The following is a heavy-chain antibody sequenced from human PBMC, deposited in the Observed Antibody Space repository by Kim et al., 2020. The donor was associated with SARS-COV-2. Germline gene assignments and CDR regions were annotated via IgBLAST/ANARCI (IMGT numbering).Heavy chain of an antibody. Sequence: SETLSLTCAVYGGSFSGYYWSWIRQPPGKGLEWIGEINHSGSTNYNPSLKSRVTIPVDTSKNQFSLKLSPVTAADTAVYYCARGTRQWLSRLYYYYLDV. CDR2: INHSGST. J-gene: IGHJ6*03. CDR3: ARGTRQWLSRLYYYYLDV. D-gene: IGHD6-19*01. V-gene: IGHV4-34*01. CDR1: GGSFSGYY.